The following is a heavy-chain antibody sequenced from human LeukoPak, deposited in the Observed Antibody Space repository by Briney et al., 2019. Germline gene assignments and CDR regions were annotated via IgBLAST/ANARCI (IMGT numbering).Heavy chain of an antibody. V-gene: IGHV3-23*01. Sequence: GGSLRLSCAASGFTLSSYAMSWVRQGPGKGLEWVSAISVSGNTYHADSVKGRFTISRDNSKNTLYLQMDSLRAEDTAVYYCARDLWGGSGYNYYYYMDVWGKGTTVTISS. D-gene: IGHD3-22*01. CDR2: ISVSGNT. J-gene: IGHJ6*03. CDR3: ARDLWGGSGYNYYYYMDV. CDR1: GFTLSSYA.